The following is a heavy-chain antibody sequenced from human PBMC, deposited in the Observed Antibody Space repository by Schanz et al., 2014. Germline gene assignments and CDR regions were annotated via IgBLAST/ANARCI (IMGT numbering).Heavy chain of an antibody. Sequence: EVQLLESGGGLVQPGGSLRLSCTVSGFTVNNYAMNWVRQAPGKGLEWVANIKQDGSEKYYVDSVKGRFTISRDNAKNSLYLQMNSLTAEDTAVYYCARVDSGYDSHLYYYYYYMDVWGKGTTVTVSS. D-gene: IGHD5-12*01. CDR3: ARVDSGYDSHLYYYYYYMDV. CDR1: GFTVNNYA. J-gene: IGHJ6*03. V-gene: IGHV3-7*01. CDR2: IKQDGSEK.